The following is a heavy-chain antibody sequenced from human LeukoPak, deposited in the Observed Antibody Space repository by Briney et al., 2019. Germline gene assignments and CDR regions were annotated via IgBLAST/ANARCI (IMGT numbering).Heavy chain of an antibody. J-gene: IGHJ5*02. CDR2: IYYSGST. Sequence: SETLSLTCTVSGGSISSGDYYWSWIRQPPGKGLEWIGYIYYSGSTYYNPSLKSRVTISVDTSKNQFSLKLSSVTAADTAVYYCARAGGGDFWSGLVNWFDPWGQGTLVTVSS. D-gene: IGHD3-3*01. CDR3: ARAGGGDFWSGLVNWFDP. V-gene: IGHV4-30-4*08. CDR1: GGSISSGDYY.